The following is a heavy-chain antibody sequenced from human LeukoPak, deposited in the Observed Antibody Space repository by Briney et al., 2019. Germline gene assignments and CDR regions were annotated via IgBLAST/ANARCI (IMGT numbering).Heavy chain of an antibody. V-gene: IGHV4-4*07. Sequence: PSETLSLTCTVSGASINTYFWSWFRQPAGKGLEWIGRIHASGTTNYNPSLKSRVTISVDTSKNQFSLKLSSVTAADTAVYYCARLGPRLTMVRGSIINPYFDYWGQGTLVTASS. CDR3: ARLGPRLTMVRGSIINPYFDY. D-gene: IGHD3-10*01. J-gene: IGHJ4*02. CDR1: GASINTYF. CDR2: IHASGTT.